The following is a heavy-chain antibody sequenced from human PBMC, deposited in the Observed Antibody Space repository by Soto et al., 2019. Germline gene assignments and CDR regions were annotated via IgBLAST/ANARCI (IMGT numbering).Heavy chain of an antibody. V-gene: IGHV1-69*13. D-gene: IGHD5-12*01. CDR3: ATRDGYNPNFDY. CDR1: GGTFSSYA. CDR2: IIPIFGTA. J-gene: IGHJ4*02. Sequence: EASVKVSCKASGGTFSSYAISWVRQAPGQGLEWMGGIIPIFGTANYAQKFQGRVTITADESTSTAYMELSSLRSEDMAVYYCATRDGYNPNFDYWGQGTLVTVSS.